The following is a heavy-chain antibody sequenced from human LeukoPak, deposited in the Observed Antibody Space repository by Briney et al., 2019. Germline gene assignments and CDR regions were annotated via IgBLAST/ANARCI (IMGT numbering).Heavy chain of an antibody. Sequence: GGSLRLSCAASGFTFNSYAMTWVRQAPGKGLEWVSTISGSGGSTYYADSVKGRFTISRDNSKNTMLLQMNSLRAEDTAVYYCARSRSNYGDALDYWGQETLVTVSS. J-gene: IGHJ4*02. V-gene: IGHV3-23*01. CDR2: ISGSGGST. D-gene: IGHD4-17*01. CDR1: GFTFNSYA. CDR3: ARSRSNYGDALDY.